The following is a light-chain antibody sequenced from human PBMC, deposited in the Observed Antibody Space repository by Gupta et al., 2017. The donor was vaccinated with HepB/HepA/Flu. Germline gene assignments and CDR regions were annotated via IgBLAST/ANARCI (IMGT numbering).Light chain of an antibody. CDR2: DVS. CDR3: TSYTSSTTQV. V-gene: IGLV2-14*03. CDR1: TSDVGGYNY. Sequence: QSALTPPASVSGSPGQSITISCIGATSDVGGYNYVSWYQQHPGKAPKLLIYDVSNRPSGVSNRFSGSKSGNTASLTVPGLQAEDEADYYCTSYTSSTTQVIGTGTKVTVL. J-gene: IGLJ1*01.